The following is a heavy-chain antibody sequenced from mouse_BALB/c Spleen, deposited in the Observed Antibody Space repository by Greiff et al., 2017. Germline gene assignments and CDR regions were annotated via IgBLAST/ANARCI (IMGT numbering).Heavy chain of an antibody. D-gene: IGHD3-3*01. CDR3: TREGHPLYAMDY. CDR2: IYPGSGST. V-gene: IGHV1S22*01. Sequence: LQQPGSELVRPGASVKLSCKASGYTFTSYWMHWVKQRHGQGLEWIGNIYPGSGSTNYDEKFKSKGTLTVDTSSSTAYMHLSSLTSEDSAVYYSTREGHPLYAMDYWGQGTSVTVSS. J-gene: IGHJ4*01. CDR1: GYTFTSYW.